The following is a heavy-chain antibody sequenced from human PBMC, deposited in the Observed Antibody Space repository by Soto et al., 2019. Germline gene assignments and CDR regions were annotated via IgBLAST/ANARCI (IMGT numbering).Heavy chain of an antibody. D-gene: IGHD2-15*01. CDR3: ARARQYCTTGTCYPASMGV. CDR1: GFTVSSSY. Sequence: EVQLVESGGGLVQPGGSLRLSCSASGFTVSSSYINWVRQAPGKGLEWVSTFYSGGKTYYADSVKGRFTISRHSSENTLYPQMNSLRSEDTAVYYCARARQYCTTGTCYPASMGVWGEGTTVTVSS. V-gene: IGHV3-53*04. CDR2: FYSGGKT. J-gene: IGHJ6*04.